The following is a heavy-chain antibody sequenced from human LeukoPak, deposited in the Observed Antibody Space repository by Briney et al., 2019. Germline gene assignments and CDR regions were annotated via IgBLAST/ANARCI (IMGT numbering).Heavy chain of an antibody. J-gene: IGHJ5*02. CDR1: GYTFTNHY. CDR3: ARDVSHSGSRDAWWFDP. CDR2: INPSGGGA. V-gene: IGHV1-46*01. D-gene: IGHD6-13*01. Sequence: ASVTVSFKASGYTFTNHYMHWVRQAPGQGLEWMGIINPSGGGASYAQKFQGRVTMTRDMSTNTFYMELSSLRVEDTAVYYCARDVSHSGSRDAWWFDPWGQGTLVTVSS.